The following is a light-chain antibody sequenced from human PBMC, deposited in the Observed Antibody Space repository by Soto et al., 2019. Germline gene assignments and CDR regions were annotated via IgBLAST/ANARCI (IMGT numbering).Light chain of an antibody. Sequence: QSALTQPASVSGSPGQSITVSCTGTSSDVGGYNSVSWYQQHPGKPPKLIIYEVSDRPSGVSDRFSGSKSGNTASLTISGHHAEDEADYYCSSYTSTSRYVFATGTKVTVL. CDR2: EVS. CDR1: SSDVGGYNS. J-gene: IGLJ1*01. CDR3: SSYTSTSRYV. V-gene: IGLV2-14*03.